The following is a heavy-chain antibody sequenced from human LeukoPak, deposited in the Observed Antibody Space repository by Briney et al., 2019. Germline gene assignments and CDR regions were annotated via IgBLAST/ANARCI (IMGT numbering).Heavy chain of an antibody. V-gene: IGHV4-39*07. Sequence: SETLSLTCTVSGGSISSSSHYWGWIRQPPGKGLEWIGSIYYSGSAYYNPSLKSRLTISVDTSKNQFSLKLSSVTAADTAVYSCARSWGCANGVCSFDYWGQGTLVTVSS. CDR3: ARSWGCANGVCSFDY. J-gene: IGHJ4*02. D-gene: IGHD2-8*01. CDR1: GGSISSSSHY. CDR2: IYYSGSA.